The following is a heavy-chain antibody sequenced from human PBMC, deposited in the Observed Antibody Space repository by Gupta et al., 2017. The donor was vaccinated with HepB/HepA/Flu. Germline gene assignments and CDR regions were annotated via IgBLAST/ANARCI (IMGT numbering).Heavy chain of an antibody. CDR1: GYTFTGYY. V-gene: IGHV1-2*04. D-gene: IGHD1-14*01. Sequence: QVQLVQSGAEVKNPGASVQVSCTAPGYTFTGYYMHWVRQAPGQGLEWMGWIDPNSGGTNYAQKCQGWVTMTRDTSISTAYMELSRLRSDDTAVYYCARDHGDRGGMDYWGQGTLVTVAS. J-gene: IGHJ4*02. CDR3: ARDHGDRGGMDY. CDR2: IDPNSGGT.